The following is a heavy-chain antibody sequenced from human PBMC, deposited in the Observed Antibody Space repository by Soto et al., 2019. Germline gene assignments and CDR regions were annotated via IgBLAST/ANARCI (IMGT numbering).Heavy chain of an antibody. CDR3: ATSRFVWGSEKNYGMDV. Sequence: VKVSCKAYEYNFIIHAIPWVRQAPGQRPEWIGWINGGDGKIEYSQSFQGRVTLTRDTSATTVSMELSSLTSEDTSLYYCATSRFVWGSEKNYGMDVWGQGTTVAVSS. D-gene: IGHD3-16*01. V-gene: IGHV1-3*01. CDR2: INGGDGKI. J-gene: IGHJ6*02. CDR1: EYNFIIHA.